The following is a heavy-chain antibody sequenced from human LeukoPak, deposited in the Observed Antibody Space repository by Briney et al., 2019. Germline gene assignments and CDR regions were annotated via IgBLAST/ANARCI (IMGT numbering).Heavy chain of an antibody. CDR1: GFTFNSHW. V-gene: IGHV3-74*01. J-gene: IGHJ3*02. CDR3: VRELGAFDI. CDR2: INGDGSST. Sequence: PGGSLRLSCAASGFTFNSHWMHWVRQAPGKGRRWPSGINGDGSSTSNEDSVKGRFTISRDNAKNMLYLQMNSLRAEDTAVYYCVRELGAFDIWGQGPMVTVSS.